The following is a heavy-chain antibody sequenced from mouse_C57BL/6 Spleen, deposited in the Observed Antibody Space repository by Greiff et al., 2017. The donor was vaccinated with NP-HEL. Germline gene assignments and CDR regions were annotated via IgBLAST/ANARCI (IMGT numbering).Heavy chain of an antibody. CDR3: ARWLLPYYFDY. Sequence: EVQLQQSGPELVKPGASVKISCKASGYTFTDYYMNWVKQSHGKSLEWIGDINPNNGGTSYNQKFKGKATLTVDKSSSTAYMELSSLTSEDSAVYYCARWLLPYYFDYWGQGTTLTVSS. CDR1: GYTFTDYY. V-gene: IGHV1-26*01. D-gene: IGHD2-3*01. J-gene: IGHJ2*01. CDR2: INPNNGGT.